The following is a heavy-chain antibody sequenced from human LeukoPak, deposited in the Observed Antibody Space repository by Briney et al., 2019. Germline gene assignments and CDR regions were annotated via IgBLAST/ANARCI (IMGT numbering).Heavy chain of an antibody. CDR1: GFTFSSYA. CDR2: ISYDGSNK. J-gene: IGHJ4*02. V-gene: IGHV3-30*04. D-gene: IGHD3-9*01. CDR3: AKDFEKRASFDY. Sequence: PGGSLRLSCAASGFTFSSYAMHWVRQAPGKGLEWVAVISYDGSNKYYADSVKGRFTISRDNSKNTLYLQMNSLRAEDTAVYYCAKDFEKRASFDYWGQGTLVTVSS.